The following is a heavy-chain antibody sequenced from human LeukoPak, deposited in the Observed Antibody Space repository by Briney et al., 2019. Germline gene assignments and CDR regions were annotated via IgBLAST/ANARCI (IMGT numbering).Heavy chain of an antibody. Sequence: PGGSPRLSCAASGFTFSSYWMSWVRQAPGKGLEWVANIKQDGSEKYYVDSVKGRFTISRDSARNSLYLQMNSLRAEDTAVYYCAKTKGDYDFWSGYTPYFFDYWGQGTLVTVSS. CDR1: GFTFSSYW. CDR3: AKTKGDYDFWSGYTPYFFDY. V-gene: IGHV3-7*01. J-gene: IGHJ4*02. D-gene: IGHD3-3*01. CDR2: IKQDGSEK.